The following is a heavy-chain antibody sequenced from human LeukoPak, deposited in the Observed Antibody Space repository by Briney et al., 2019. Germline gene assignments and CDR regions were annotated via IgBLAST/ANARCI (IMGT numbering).Heavy chain of an antibody. Sequence: SETLSLTCTVSGGSISSGSYYWSWIRQPAGKGLEWIGRIYTSGSTNYNPSLKSRVTISIDTSKNQFSLKLSSVTAADTAVYYCARCLRWALRFLDWSPPPNDAFHILGQGTKVTVSS. D-gene: IGHD3-3*01. J-gene: IGHJ3*02. CDR3: ARCLRWALRFLDWSPPPNDAFHI. CDR2: IYTSGST. V-gene: IGHV4-61*02. CDR1: GGSISSGSYY.